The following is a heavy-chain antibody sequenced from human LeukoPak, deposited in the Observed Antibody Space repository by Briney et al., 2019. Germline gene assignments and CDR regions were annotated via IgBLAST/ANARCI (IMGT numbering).Heavy chain of an antibody. Sequence: PSETLSLTCAVYGGSFSGCYWSWIRQPPGKGLEWIGEINHSGSTNYNPSLESRVTISVDTSKNQFSLKLSSVTAADTAVYYCASGGYGDYFRTIDYWGQGTLVTVSS. CDR3: ASGGYGDYFRTIDY. CDR1: GGSFSGCY. J-gene: IGHJ4*02. D-gene: IGHD4-17*01. V-gene: IGHV4-34*01. CDR2: INHSGST.